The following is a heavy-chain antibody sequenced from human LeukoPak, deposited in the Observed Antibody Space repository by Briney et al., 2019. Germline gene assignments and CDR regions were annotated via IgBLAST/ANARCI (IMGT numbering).Heavy chain of an antibody. CDR2: IYYSGST. CDR1: GGSISSSSYY. Sequence: PSETLSLTCTVSGGSISSSSYYWGWIRQPPGKGLEWIGSIYYSGSTYYNPSLKSRVTISVDTSKNQFSLELSSVTAADTAVYYCARQVADSKLYYFDYWGQGTLVTVSS. J-gene: IGHJ4*02. V-gene: IGHV4-39*01. CDR3: ARQVADSKLYYFDY. D-gene: IGHD5-12*01.